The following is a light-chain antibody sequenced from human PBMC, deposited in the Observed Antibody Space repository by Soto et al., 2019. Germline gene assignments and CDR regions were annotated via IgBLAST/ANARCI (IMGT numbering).Light chain of an antibody. V-gene: IGLV1-51*01. CDR3: GTWDSSLSAVV. CDR1: NSNIENNF. J-gene: IGLJ1*01. Sequence: QSVLSQPPSLSAAPGQKVTISCYGSNSNIENNFVSWFRQFPGAAPDLLIFDNSNRPSGIPDRFSGSKSGSSATLAISGLQAGDEAHYYCGTWDSSLSAVVFGTGTKVTAL. CDR2: DNS.